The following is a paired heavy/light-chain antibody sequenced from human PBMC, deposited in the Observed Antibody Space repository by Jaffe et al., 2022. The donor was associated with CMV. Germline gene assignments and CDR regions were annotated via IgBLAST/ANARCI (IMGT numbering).Heavy chain of an antibody. D-gene: IGHD3-10*01. J-gene: IGHJ4*02. CDR3: ASQSWSRVDRMYYFDY. V-gene: IGHV4-59*01. CDR2: VYYSGGT. Sequence: QVQLQESGPGLVKPSETLSLNCTVSAGSISSYYWSWIRQSPEKGLEWIGFVYYSGGTNYNPSFKSRVTMSVDTSKNQVSLKLSSVTAADTAVYYCASQSWSRVDRMYYFDYWGQGTLVTVSS. CDR1: AGSISSYY.
Light chain of an antibody. J-gene: IGKJ1*01. CDR3: QQTYNYPWT. CDR1: QSFNNY. CDR2: ATS. V-gene: IGKV1-39*01. Sequence: DIQMTQSPSSLSASVGDRVTITCRASQSFNNYLNWYQQKPGRAPKLLIYATSSLQTGVPSRFSGSGSGTDFTLTISSLQPEDFATYHCQQTYNYPWTFGQGTRVDMK.